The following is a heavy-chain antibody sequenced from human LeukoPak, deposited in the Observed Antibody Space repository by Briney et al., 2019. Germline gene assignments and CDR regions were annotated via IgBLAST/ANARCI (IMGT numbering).Heavy chain of an antibody. Sequence: GGSLRLSCAASGFTFSSYWMHWVRQAPGKGLVWVSRINSDGSSTSYADSVKGRFTISRDNAKNTLYLQMNNLRAEDTAVYYCAKSITISKVNWFDPWGQGTLVTVSS. CDR1: GFTFSSYW. CDR3: AKSITISKVNWFDP. J-gene: IGHJ5*02. CDR2: INSDGSST. V-gene: IGHV3-74*01. D-gene: IGHD3-3*01.